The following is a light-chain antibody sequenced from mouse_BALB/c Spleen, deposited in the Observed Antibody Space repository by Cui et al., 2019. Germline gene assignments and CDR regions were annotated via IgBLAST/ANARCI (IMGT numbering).Light chain of an antibody. V-gene: IGKV4-55*01. Sequence: QIVLTQSPAIMSASPGEKVTMNCSASSSVSYMYWYQQKPGSSPRLLIYDTSNLASGFPVRFSGSGSGTSYSLTISRMEAEDAATYYCQQWSSYPFTFGSGTKLEIK. CDR3: QQWSSYPFT. CDR2: DTS. CDR1: SSVSY. J-gene: IGKJ4*01.